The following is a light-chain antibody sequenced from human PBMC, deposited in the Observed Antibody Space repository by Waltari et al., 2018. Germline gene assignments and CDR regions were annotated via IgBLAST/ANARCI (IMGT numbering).Light chain of an antibody. CDR3: QQANSFPPT. J-gene: IGKJ3*01. CDR1: QDVARW. CDR2: AAS. V-gene: IGKV1D-12*01. Sequence: IQMTQSPSSVSASVGDRFTIPCRASQDVARWLAWYQQKPGKAPNLLIYAASSLHSGVPSRFSGSGSGTDFTLTISSLQPDDFATYYCQQANSFPPTFGPGTTVDIK.